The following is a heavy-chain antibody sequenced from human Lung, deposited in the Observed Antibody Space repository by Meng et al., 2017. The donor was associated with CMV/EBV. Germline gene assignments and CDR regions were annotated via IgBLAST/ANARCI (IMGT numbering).Heavy chain of an antibody. CDR1: YSFRIYD. V-gene: IGHV1-18*01. Sequence: YSFRIYDITWVRQAPGQGLEWMGWISGQNGDTYYAEKVHNRVTMTTAISTNTAYMELRSLRSDDTAVYYCVRDVAHSSDYDYYGMDVWGQGTTVTVSS. CDR2: ISGQNGDT. J-gene: IGHJ6*02. CDR3: VRDVAHSSDYDYYGMDV. D-gene: IGHD6-25*01.